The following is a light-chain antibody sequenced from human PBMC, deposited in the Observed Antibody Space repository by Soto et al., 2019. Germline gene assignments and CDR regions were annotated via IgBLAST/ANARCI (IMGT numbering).Light chain of an antibody. CDR3: QQSHGIPYT. CDR1: QTISTY. V-gene: IGKV1-39*01. CDR2: AAS. J-gene: IGKJ2*01. Sequence: DIQMTQSPSSLSASVGDRVTITCRASQTISTYLNWYQQKPGKAPKLLIYAASTLQSGVPSRFSGSGSRTDLTLTISRLQPEDFATYVCQQSHGIPYTFGQGTKLEIK.